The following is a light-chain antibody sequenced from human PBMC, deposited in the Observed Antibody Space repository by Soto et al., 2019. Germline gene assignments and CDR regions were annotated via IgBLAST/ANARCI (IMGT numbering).Light chain of an antibody. J-gene: IGKJ5*01. CDR1: QSISSY. Sequence: DIQMTQSPSSLSASVGDRVTITCRASQSISSYLNWYQQKPGKAPKLLIYAASSLQSGVPSRFRGSGSGTDFTLTISSLQPEDFATYYCQQSYSTPRITFGQGTRLE. V-gene: IGKV1-39*01. CDR2: AAS. CDR3: QQSYSTPRIT.